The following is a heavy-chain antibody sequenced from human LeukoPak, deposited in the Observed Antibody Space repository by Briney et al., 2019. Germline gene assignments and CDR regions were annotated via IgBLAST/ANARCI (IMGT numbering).Heavy chain of an antibody. D-gene: IGHD2-15*01. J-gene: IGHJ6*03. CDR1: GFTFSSYE. V-gene: IGHV4-34*01. CDR3: ARLGVYCSGGSCYPPGSRIAYHYYMDV. CDR2: INHSGST. Sequence: GSLRLSCAASGFTFSSYEMNWVRQPPGKGLEWIGEINHSGSTNYNPSLKSRVTISVDTSKNQFSLKLSSVTAADTAVYYCARLGVYCSGGSCYPPGSRIAYHYYMDVWGKGTTVTISS.